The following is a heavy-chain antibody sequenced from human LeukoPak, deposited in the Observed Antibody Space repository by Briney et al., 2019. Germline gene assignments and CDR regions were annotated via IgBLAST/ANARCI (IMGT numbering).Heavy chain of an antibody. D-gene: IGHD3-22*01. J-gene: IGHJ4*02. V-gene: IGHV3-7*04. CDR3: GMDRVVITD. Sequence: GGSLSLSRELSGFTLCRFWMTCVPQAPRKGVGLVVNITHDGSETKYLDSVKGRFTISRDNAKNSVYLEMNSLRAEDTALYYCGMDRVVITDWGQGALVTVSS. CDR2: ITHDGSET. CDR1: GFTLCRFW.